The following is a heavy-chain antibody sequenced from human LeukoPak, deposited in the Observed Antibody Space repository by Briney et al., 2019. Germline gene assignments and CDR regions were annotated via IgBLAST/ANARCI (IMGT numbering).Heavy chain of an antibody. CDR2: IIPIFGTA. CDR1: GGTFSSYA. Sequence: SVKVSCKASGGTFSSYAISWVRQAPGQGLEWMGGIIPIFGTANYAQKFQGRVTITADESTSTAYMELSSLRSEDTAVYYCASSGSSGYYAQRDWGQGTLVTVSS. CDR3: ASSGSSGYYAQRD. D-gene: IGHD3-22*01. V-gene: IGHV1-69*01. J-gene: IGHJ4*02.